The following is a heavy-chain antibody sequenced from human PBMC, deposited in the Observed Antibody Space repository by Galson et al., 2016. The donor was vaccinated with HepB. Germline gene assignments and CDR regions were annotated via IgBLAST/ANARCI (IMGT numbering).Heavy chain of an antibody. CDR1: GDSIRSDSDY. J-gene: IGHJ5*02. D-gene: IGHD1-1*01. Sequence: SETLSLTCIVSGDSIRSDSDYWGWVRQSPGKGLEWIGSIFYTGTTYYNPSLKSRLTIFLDTSSNQFSLRLRYVTAADTALYSCARHGELDSDGGWFDPWGQGTLVTVSS. CDR2: IFYTGTT. V-gene: IGHV4-39*01. CDR3: ARHGELDSDGGWFDP.